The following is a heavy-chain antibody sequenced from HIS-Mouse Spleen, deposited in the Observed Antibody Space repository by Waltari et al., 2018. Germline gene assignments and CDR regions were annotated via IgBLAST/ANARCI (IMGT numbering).Heavy chain of an antibody. Sequence: QLQLQESGPGLVKPSETLSLTCTVSGGSISSSSYYWGWIRQPPGKGLEWIGSIYYSGGTYYNPSLQSRVTISVDTSKNQFSLKLSSVTAADTAVYYCARDYGDNWFDPWGQGTLVTVSS. V-gene: IGHV4-39*07. CDR3: ARDYGDNWFDP. J-gene: IGHJ5*02. CDR1: GGSISSSSYY. D-gene: IGHD4-17*01. CDR2: IYYSGGT.